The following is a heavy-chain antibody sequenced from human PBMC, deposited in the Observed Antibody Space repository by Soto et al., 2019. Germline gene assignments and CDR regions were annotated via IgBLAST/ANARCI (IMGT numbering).Heavy chain of an antibody. J-gene: IGHJ6*02. V-gene: IGHV4-61*01. D-gene: IGHD6-13*01. CDR2: IYYSEST. Sequence: SETLSLTCTVSGGSVSSGSYYWSWIRQPPGKGLEWIGYIYYSESTNYNPSHKSRVTITVDTSKNQFSLKLSSVTAADTAVYYCARDPYSSPPYYYYGMDVWGQGTTVTVSS. CDR3: ARDPYSSPPYYYYGMDV. CDR1: GGSVSSGSYY.